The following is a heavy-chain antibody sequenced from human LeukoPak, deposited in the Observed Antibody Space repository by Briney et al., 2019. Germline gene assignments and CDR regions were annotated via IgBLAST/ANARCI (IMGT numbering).Heavy chain of an antibody. J-gene: IGHJ4*02. CDR1: GYTFTSYD. Sequence: ASVKVSCKASGYTFTSYDINWVRRATGQGLEWMGWMNPNSGNTGYAQKFQGRVTMTRNTSISTAYMELSSLRSEDTAVYYYARFDCSGGSCYSGGFDYWGQGTLVTVSS. D-gene: IGHD2-15*01. V-gene: IGHV1-8*01. CDR2: MNPNSGNT. CDR3: ARFDCSGGSCYSGGFDY.